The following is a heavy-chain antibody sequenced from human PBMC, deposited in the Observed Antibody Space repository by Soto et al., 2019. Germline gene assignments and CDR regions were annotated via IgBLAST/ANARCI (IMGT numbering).Heavy chain of an antibody. V-gene: IGHV1-69*01. CDR2: IIPIFGTA. CDR3: ASVYSGYDYLYYYGMDV. CDR1: GGTFSSYA. D-gene: IGHD5-12*01. Sequence: QVQLVQSGAEVKKPGSSVKVYCKASGGTFSSYAISWVRQAPGQGLEGMGGIIPIFGTANYAQKLQGRVTITADEFTSRVYMGLSSLRSEDTAVYYCASVYSGYDYLYYYGMDVWGQGTTVTVS. J-gene: IGHJ6*02.